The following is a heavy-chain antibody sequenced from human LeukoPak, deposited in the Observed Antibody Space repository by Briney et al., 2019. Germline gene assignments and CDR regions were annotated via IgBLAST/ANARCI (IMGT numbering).Heavy chain of an antibody. CDR2: ISAYNGNT. V-gene: IGHV1-18*01. Sequence: ASVKVSCKASGYTFTTYGTSWVRQAPGQGLEWMGWISAYNGNTNYAQNLQGRVTMTTDTSTSTAYMELRSLRSDDTAVYYCARNMFGGNSEDSWGQGTLVTVSS. CDR1: GYTFTTYG. CDR3: ARNMFGGNSEDS. J-gene: IGHJ4*02. D-gene: IGHD4-23*01.